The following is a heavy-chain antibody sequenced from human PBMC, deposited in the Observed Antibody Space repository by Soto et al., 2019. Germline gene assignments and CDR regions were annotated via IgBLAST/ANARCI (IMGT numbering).Heavy chain of an antibody. D-gene: IGHD6-19*01. CDR2: IYPGDSDT. J-gene: IGHJ6*02. CDR1: GYSFITYW. CDR3: ARFSGHYVAYGMDV. V-gene: IGHV5-51*01. Sequence: GESLKISCKGSGYSFITYWIVWVRQMPGKGLEWMGIIYPGDSDTIYSPSFQGQVTISADESITTAYLQWSSLKASDTAMYYCARFSGHYVAYGMDVWGQGTPVTVSS.